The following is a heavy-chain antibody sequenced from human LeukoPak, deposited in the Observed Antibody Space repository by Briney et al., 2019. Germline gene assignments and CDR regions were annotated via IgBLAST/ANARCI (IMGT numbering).Heavy chain of an antibody. CDR3: AKDGRLGGGPGYFDY. CDR1: GFTFSSYS. V-gene: IGHV3-21*01. Sequence: GGSLRLSCAASGFTFSSYSMNWVRQAPGKGLEWVSSISSSSSYIYYADSVKGRFTISRDNAKNSLYLQMNSLRAEDTAVYYCAKDGRLGGGPGYFDYWGQGTLVTVSS. CDR2: ISSSSSYI. J-gene: IGHJ4*02. D-gene: IGHD1-26*01.